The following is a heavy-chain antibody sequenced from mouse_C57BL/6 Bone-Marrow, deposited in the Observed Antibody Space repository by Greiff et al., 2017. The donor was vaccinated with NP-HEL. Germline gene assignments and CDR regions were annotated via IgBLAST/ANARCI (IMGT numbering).Heavy chain of an antibody. CDR3: ARGGLFAY. J-gene: IGHJ3*01. V-gene: IGHV5-4*03. CDR1: GFTFSSYA. Sequence: EVKLMESGGGLVKPGGSLKLSCAASGFTFSSYAMSWVRQTPEKRLEWVATISDGGSYTYYPDNVKGRFTISRDNAKNNLYLQMSHLKSKDTAMYYCARGGLFAYWGQGTLVTVSA. CDR2: ISDGGSYT.